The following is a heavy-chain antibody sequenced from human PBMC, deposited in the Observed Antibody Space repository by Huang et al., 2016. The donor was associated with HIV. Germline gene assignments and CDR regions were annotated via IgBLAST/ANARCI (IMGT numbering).Heavy chain of an antibody. D-gene: IGHD3-22*01. CDR1: GFNFNNYD. Sequence: QVQLVQSGAEVKKPGASVKVSCKASGFNFNNYDFNWVRQASGQGREWMGLMNPKSGNTDYAQKFQGRVTSTRNTSITTAYMELRGLRSEDTAVYYCARARGFLYDSTGYYSRYYFDSWGQGTLVTISS. CDR3: ARARGFLYDSTGYYSRYYFDS. V-gene: IGHV1-8*03. J-gene: IGHJ4*02. CDR2: MNPKSGNT.